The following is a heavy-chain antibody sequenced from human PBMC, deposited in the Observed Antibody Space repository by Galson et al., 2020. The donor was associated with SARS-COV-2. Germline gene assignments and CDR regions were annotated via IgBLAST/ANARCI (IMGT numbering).Heavy chain of an antibody. CDR1: GFTFTSHW. V-gene: IGHV3-7*04. Sequence: GGSLRLSCVGSGFTFTSHWMSWVRQAPGKGLEWVADIKPDGSDKYYVDSVKGRFTIARDNAKNSVYLQMNSLGAEDTAVYYCARGHWGRDYWGQGTLVTVSS. J-gene: IGHJ4*02. CDR2: IKPDGSDK. D-gene: IGHD7-27*01. CDR3: ARGHWGRDY.